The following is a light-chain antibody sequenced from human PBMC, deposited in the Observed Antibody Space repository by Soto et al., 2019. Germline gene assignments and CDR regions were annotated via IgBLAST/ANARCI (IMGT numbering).Light chain of an antibody. V-gene: IGKV3-11*01. CDR3: QQRSNWPLIT. CDR2: DAS. Sequence: EIVLTQSPVTLSLSPGERATLSCRASQSVSSYLAWYQQRPGQAPRLLIYDASNRATGIPARFSGSGSGTDFTLTISSLESGDSAIYYCQQRSNWPLITFGQGTRLEI. CDR1: QSVSSY. J-gene: IGKJ5*01.